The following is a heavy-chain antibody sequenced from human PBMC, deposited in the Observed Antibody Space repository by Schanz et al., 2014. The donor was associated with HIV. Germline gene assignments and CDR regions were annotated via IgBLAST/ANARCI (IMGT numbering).Heavy chain of an antibody. CDR2: LSFDGSNK. V-gene: IGHV3-30*18. CDR3: AKDLKIGDYGGYSIDY. J-gene: IGHJ4*02. D-gene: IGHD5-12*01. Sequence: VQLLESGGGLVQPGGSLRLSCAASGFTLRSYAMHWVRQAPGKGLDWVAILSFDGSNKYYADFVKGRFTISRDYSKNTLYLQMNSLRAADTAVYYCAKDLKIGDYGGYSIDYWGQGTLVTVSS. CDR1: GFTLRSYA.